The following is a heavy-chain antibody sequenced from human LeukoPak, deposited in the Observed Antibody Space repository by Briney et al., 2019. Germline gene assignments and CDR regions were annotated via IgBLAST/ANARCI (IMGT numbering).Heavy chain of an antibody. CDR3: ARGGYYDSSAYSDY. CDR2: ISSSSTHI. V-gene: IGHV3-21*06. D-gene: IGHD3-22*01. Sequence: GGSLRLSCAASGFTFNSYSMNWVRQAPGKGLEWVSSISSSSTHIFYADSVKGRFTISRDNAKNLLYLQMNSLRAEDTAVYYCARGGYYDSSAYSDYWGQGTLVTVSS. J-gene: IGHJ4*02. CDR1: GFTFNSYS.